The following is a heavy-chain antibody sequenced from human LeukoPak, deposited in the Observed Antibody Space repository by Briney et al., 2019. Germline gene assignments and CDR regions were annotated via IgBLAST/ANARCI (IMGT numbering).Heavy chain of an antibody. V-gene: IGHV4-34*01. Sequence: SETLSLTCAVYGGSFSGYYWSWIRLPPGKGLEWIGEINHSGSTNYNPSLKSRVTISVDTSKNQFSLKLSSVIAADTAVYYCAREGYDSSGYRRAADYWGQGTLVTVSS. CDR2: INHSGST. CDR1: GGSFSGYY. D-gene: IGHD3-22*01. J-gene: IGHJ4*02. CDR3: AREGYDSSGYRRAADY.